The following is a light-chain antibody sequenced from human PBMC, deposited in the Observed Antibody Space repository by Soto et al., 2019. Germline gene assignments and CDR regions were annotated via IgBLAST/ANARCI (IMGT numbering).Light chain of an antibody. CDR1: SSNIGSNA. CDR2: TDS. CDR3: ASWDGSLIGHV. J-gene: IGLJ1*01. Sequence: QSVLAQPPSASGTPGQRVTISCSGSSSNIGSNAVNWYQHLPGTAPKLLIFTDSQRPSGVPDRFSGSRSGTSAFLAISGLQSEDEADYYCASWDGSLIGHVFGTGTKLTVL. V-gene: IGLV1-44*01.